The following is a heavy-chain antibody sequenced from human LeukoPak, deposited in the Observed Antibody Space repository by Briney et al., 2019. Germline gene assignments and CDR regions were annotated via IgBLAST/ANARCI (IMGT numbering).Heavy chain of an antibody. D-gene: IGHD3-3*01. CDR3: ARGDFAMRY. J-gene: IGHJ1*01. CDR2: INQDGREE. Sequence: GGSLRLSCVGSGFSFSGYWRDWVRQAPGKGLEWVANINQDGREENYVGSVKGRFTISRDNAKNSLYLQMNNLRVEDTAVYYCARGDFAMRYWGQGTLVTVSS. V-gene: IGHV3-7*01. CDR1: GFSFSGYW.